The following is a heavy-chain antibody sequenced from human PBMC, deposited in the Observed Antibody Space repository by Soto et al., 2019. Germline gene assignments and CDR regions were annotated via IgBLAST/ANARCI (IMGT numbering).Heavy chain of an antibody. CDR2: ISYDGSNK. J-gene: IGHJ5*02. D-gene: IGHD1-7*01. CDR1: GFTFSSYG. CDR3: AKDLSFAGTTGWFDP. V-gene: IGHV3-30*18. Sequence: PGGSLRLSCAASGFTFSSYGMHWVRQAPGKGLEWVAVISYDGSNKYYADSVKGRLTISRDNSKNTLYLQMNSLRAEDTAVYYCAKDLSFAGTTGWFDPWGQGTLVTVSS.